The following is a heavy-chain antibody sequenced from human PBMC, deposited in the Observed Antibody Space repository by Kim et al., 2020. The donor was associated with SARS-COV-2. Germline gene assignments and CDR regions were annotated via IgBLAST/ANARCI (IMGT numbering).Heavy chain of an antibody. Sequence: SVKVSCKASGGTFSSYAISWVRQAPGQGLEWMGGIIPIFGTANYAQKFQGRVTITADESTSTAYMELSSLRSEDTAVYYCARDNCSGGSCYPDYWGQGTLVTVSS. CDR2: IIPIFGTA. CDR1: GGTFSSYA. V-gene: IGHV1-69*13. J-gene: IGHJ4*02. D-gene: IGHD2-15*01. CDR3: ARDNCSGGSCYPDY.